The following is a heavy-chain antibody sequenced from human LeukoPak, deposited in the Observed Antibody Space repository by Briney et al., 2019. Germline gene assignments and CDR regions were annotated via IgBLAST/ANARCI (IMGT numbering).Heavy chain of an antibody. D-gene: IGHD3-22*01. V-gene: IGHV3-23*01. J-gene: IGHJ3*02. CDR1: GFTFSSYG. CDR2: ISGSGGST. Sequence: GGTLRLSCAASGFTFSSYGMSWVRQAPGKGLEWVSAISGSGGSTYYADSVKGRFTISRDSSKNTLYLQMNRLRAEDTAVYYCARGSFRFYDSSDAFDIWGRGTMVTVSS. CDR3: ARGSFRFYDSSDAFDI.